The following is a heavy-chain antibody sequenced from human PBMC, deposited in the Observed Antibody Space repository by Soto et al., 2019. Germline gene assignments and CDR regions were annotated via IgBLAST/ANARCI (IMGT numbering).Heavy chain of an antibody. J-gene: IGHJ6*03. CDR1: GGSISSYY. Sequence: SETLSLTCTVSGGSISSYYWSWIRQPPGKGLEWIGYIYYGGSTNYNPSLKSRVTISVDTSKNQFSLKLSSVTAADTAVYYCAREVVGRKTGTTGTRYYYYYMDVWGKGTTVTVSS. D-gene: IGHD1-1*01. V-gene: IGHV4-59*12. CDR2: IYYGGST. CDR3: AREVVGRKTGTTGTRYYYYYMDV.